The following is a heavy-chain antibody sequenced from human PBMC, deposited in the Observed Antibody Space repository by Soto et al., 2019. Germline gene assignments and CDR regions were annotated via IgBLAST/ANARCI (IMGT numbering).Heavy chain of an antibody. V-gene: IGHV1-3*01. CDR3: ARGPHDYGDLGAYGMDV. CDR1: GYTFTSYA. J-gene: IGHJ6*02. D-gene: IGHD4-17*01. Sequence: ASVKVSCKASGYTFTSYAMHWVRQAPGQRLEWMGWINPGNGNTKYSQNFQGRVTITRDTSARTAYMELSSLRSEDTAVLYCARGPHDYGDLGAYGMDVWGQGTTVTVSS. CDR2: INPGNGNT.